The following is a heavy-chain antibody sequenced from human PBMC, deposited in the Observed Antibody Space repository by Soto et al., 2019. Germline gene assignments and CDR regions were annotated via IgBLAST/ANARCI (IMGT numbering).Heavy chain of an antibody. CDR2: ISAYNGNT. Sequence: ASVKVSCKASGYTFTSYGISWVRRAPGQGLEWMGWISAYNGNTNYAQKLQGRVTMTTDASTSTAYMELRSLRSDDTAVYYCARDHRLEYYYYYGMDVWGQGTTVTVSS. J-gene: IGHJ6*02. V-gene: IGHV1-18*04. D-gene: IGHD1-1*01. CDR1: GYTFTSYG. CDR3: ARDHRLEYYYYYGMDV.